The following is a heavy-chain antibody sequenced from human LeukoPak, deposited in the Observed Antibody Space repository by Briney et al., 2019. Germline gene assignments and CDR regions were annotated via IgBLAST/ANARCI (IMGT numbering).Heavy chain of an antibody. V-gene: IGHV3-9*01. CDR3: AKDEIVGAIEWIHAFDI. CDR1: GFTFDDYA. CDR2: ISWNSGSI. D-gene: IGHD1-26*01. Sequence: GGSLRLSCAASGFTFDDYAMHWVRQAPGKGLEWVSGISWNSGSIGYADSVKGRFTISRDNAKNSLYLQMNSLRAEDTALYYCAKDEIVGAIEWIHAFDIWGQGTMVTVSS. J-gene: IGHJ3*02.